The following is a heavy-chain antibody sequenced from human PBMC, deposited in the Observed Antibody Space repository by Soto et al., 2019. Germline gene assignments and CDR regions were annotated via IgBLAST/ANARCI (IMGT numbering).Heavy chain of an antibody. CDR1: GYTFTSYY. D-gene: IGHD3-16*02. Sequence: ASVKVSCKASGYTFTSYYMHWVRQAPGQGLEWMGIINPSGGSTSYSQKFQGRVTMTRDTSTSTVYMELSSLRPEDTAVYYCARDSEVISSVQRARLYSHFWCPGLLLTVFS. J-gene: IGHJ4*02. CDR2: INPSGGST. V-gene: IGHV1-46*01. CDR3: ARDSEVISSVQRARLYSHF.